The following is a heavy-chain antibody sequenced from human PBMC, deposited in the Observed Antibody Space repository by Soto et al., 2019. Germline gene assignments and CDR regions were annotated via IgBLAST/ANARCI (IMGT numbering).Heavy chain of an antibody. Sequence: VQLVQSGAELKKQGESLKISCKGSGYSFSDYWIGWVRQMPGKGLEWMGIIYPRDSDTRYSPSFQGQVTISVDKSISTAYLQWSSLKASDTAMYYCAIRESYFDYWGQGTLVTVSS. V-gene: IGHV5-51*03. CDR2: IYPRDSDT. CDR3: AIRESYFDY. CDR1: GYSFSDYW. J-gene: IGHJ4*02.